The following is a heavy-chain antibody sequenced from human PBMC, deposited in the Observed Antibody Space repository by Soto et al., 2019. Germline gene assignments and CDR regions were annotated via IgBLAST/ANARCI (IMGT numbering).Heavy chain of an antibody. J-gene: IGHJ6*02. CDR2: IYPGDSDT. CDR1: GYSFTSYW. D-gene: IGHD6-13*01. V-gene: IGHV5-51*01. CDR3: AKDGSPEQLVGYYYYGMDV. Sequence: PGESLKISCKGSGYSFTSYWIGWVRQMPGKGLEWMGIIYPGDSDTRYSPSFQGQVTISADKSISTAYLQWNSLKASDTAMYYCAKDGSPEQLVGYYYYGMDVWGQGTTVTVSS.